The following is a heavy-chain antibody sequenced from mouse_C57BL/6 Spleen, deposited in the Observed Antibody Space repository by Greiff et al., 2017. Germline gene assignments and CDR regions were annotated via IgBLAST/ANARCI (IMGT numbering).Heavy chain of an antibody. J-gene: IGHJ2*01. V-gene: IGHV1-69*01. D-gene: IGHD2-5*01. CDR3: ARRSYSNYYFGY. CDR1: GYTFTSYW. Sequence: QVQLQQPGAELVMPGASVKLSCKASGYTFTSYWMHWVKQRPGQGLEWIGEIDPSDSYTNYNQKFKGKSTLTVDKSSSTAYMQLSSLTSEDSAVYYCARRSYSNYYFGYWGQGTTLTVSS. CDR2: IDPSDSYT.